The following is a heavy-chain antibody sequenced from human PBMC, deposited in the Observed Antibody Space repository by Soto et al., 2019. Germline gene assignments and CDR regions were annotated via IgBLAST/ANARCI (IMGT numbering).Heavy chain of an antibody. CDR3: ARDYYDSSGYYYYAFDI. J-gene: IGHJ3*02. Sequence: QVQLVESGGSVVQPGRSLRLSCAASGFTFSSYGMHWVRQAPGKGLEWVAVIWYDGSNKYYADSVKGRFTISRDNSKNTLYLQMNSLRAEDTAVYYCARDYYDSSGYYYYAFDIWGQGTMVTVSS. CDR1: GFTFSSYG. V-gene: IGHV3-33*01. D-gene: IGHD3-22*01. CDR2: IWYDGSNK.